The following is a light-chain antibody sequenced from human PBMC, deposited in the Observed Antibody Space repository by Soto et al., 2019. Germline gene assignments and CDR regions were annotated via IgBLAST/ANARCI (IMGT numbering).Light chain of an antibody. V-gene: IGKV3-20*01. CDR1: HSISSNY. Sequence: EIVLTQSPGTLSLSPGERATLSCRASHSISSNYLVWYQQKPGQAPKLLIYGASTRPTGIPARFSGSGSGTDFTLTISRVEPEDFGVYYCQQYGTSPWAFGQGTKVEL. CDR3: QQYGTSPWA. CDR2: GAS. J-gene: IGKJ1*01.